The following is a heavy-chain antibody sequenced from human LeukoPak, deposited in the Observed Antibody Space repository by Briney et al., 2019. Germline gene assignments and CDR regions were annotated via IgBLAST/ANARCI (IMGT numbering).Heavy chain of an antibody. Sequence: ASVKVSCKASGYTFTGYYMHWVRQAPGKGLEWMGGFDPEDGETIYAQKFQGRVTMTEDTSTDTAYMELSSLRSEDTAVYYCATDPYYDSLWGQGTLVTVSS. V-gene: IGHV1-24*01. J-gene: IGHJ4*02. CDR1: GYTFTGYY. D-gene: IGHD3-22*01. CDR2: FDPEDGET. CDR3: ATDPYYDSL.